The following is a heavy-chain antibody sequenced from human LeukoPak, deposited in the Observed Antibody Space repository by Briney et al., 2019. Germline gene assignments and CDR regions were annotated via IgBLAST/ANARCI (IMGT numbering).Heavy chain of an antibody. D-gene: IGHD3-9*01. J-gene: IGHJ4*02. V-gene: IGHV1-2*02. CDR2: INPNSGGT. Sequence: ASVKVSCKASGYTFTSYGISWVRQAPGQGLEWMGWINPNSGGTNYAQKFQGRVTMTRDTSISTAYMELSRLRSDDTAVYYCARGTILDYWGQGTLVTVSS. CDR3: ARGTILDY. CDR1: GYTFTSYG.